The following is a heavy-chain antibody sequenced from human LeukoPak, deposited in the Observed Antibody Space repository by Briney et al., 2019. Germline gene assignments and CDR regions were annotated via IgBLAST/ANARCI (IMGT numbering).Heavy chain of an antibody. CDR1: GFTFSRHA. CDR3: AKDLMPHSSGSLFDY. CDR2: LSGTGGST. J-gene: IGHJ4*02. Sequence: GGSLRLSCEASGFTFSRHAMSWVRQAPGKGLEWVSSLSGTGGSTYYADSVKGRFTISRDNSKNTLYLQMNGLRAEDTAIYYCAKDLMPHSSGSLFDYWGPGTLVTVSS. V-gene: IGHV3-23*01. D-gene: IGHD3-22*01.